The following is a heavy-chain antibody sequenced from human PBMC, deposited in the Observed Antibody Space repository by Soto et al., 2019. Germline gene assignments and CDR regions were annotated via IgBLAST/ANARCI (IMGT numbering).Heavy chain of an antibody. CDR1: GGTFSSYA. CDR3: ASLIADSRGGYRQERGWFDH. J-gene: IGHJ5*02. V-gene: IGHV1-69*12. CDR2: IIPIFGTA. Sequence: QVQLVQSGAEVKKPGSSVKVSCKASGGTFSSYAISWVRQAPGQGLEWMGGIIPIFGTANYAQKFQGRVTITADESTSTAYVELSSMRSEDTAVYYCASLIADSRGGYRQERGWFDHWGQGTLVTVSS. D-gene: IGHD6-19*01.